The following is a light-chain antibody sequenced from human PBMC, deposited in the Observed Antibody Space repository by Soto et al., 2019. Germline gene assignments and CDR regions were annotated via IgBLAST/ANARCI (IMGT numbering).Light chain of an antibody. CDR2: EAS. CDR1: QSVSSY. V-gene: IGKV3-11*01. Sequence: EIVLTQSPASLSLSPGERATLSCRASQSVSSYLAWYQQKPGQAPRLLMSEASNRATGIPARFSGSGSGTDFTLTISSLEPEDFAVYYCQQRSNWPLTFGGGTKVDIK. J-gene: IGKJ4*01. CDR3: QQRSNWPLT.